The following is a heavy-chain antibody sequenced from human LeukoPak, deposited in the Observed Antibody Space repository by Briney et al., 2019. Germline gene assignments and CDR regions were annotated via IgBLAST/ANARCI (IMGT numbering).Heavy chain of an antibody. D-gene: IGHD3-9*01. CDR2: ISGRSNNT. CDR3: AKWGDYDVLTGYYVSDF. J-gene: IGHJ4*02. Sequence: QAGASLRLSCAASGFIFSNYAMYWVRQAPGKGLEWVSAISGRSNNTYYADSVKGRFTTSRDSSKNTLYLQMNSLRADDTAVYYCAKWGDYDVLTGYYVSDFWGQGTLVTVSS. V-gene: IGHV3-23*01. CDR1: GFIFSNYA.